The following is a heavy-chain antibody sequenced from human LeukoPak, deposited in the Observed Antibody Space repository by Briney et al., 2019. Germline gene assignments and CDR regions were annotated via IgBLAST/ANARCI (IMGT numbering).Heavy chain of an antibody. CDR2: INWNGGST. D-gene: IGHD6-6*01. V-gene: IGHV3-20*04. J-gene: IGHJ4*02. CDR3: ARRPEYSSSSGPSNFDY. Sequence: GWSLRLSCAASGFTFDDYGMSWVRQAPGKGLEWVSGINWNGGSTGYADSVKGRFTISRDNAKNSLYLQMNSLRAEDTALYYCARRPEYSSSSGPSNFDYWGQGTLVTVSS. CDR1: GFTFDDYG.